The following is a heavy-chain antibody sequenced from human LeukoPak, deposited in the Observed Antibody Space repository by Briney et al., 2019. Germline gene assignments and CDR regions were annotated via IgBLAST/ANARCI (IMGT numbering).Heavy chain of an antibody. CDR1: GFTFSSYW. CDR3: ARRTSSRSYSYYYYYMDV. J-gene: IGHJ6*03. CDR2: IKEDGSEK. D-gene: IGHD6-6*01. V-gene: IGHV3-7*01. Sequence: GGSLRLSCAASGFTFSSYWMSWVRQAPGKGLEWVANIKEDGSEKYYVDSVKGRFTISRDNAKNSLYLLMNSLRAEDTAVYYCARRTSSRSYSYYYYYMDVWGKGTTVTVSS.